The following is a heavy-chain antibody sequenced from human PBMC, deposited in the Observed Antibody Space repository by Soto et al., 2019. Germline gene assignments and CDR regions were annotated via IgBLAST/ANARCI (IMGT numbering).Heavy chain of an antibody. V-gene: IGHV3-30-3*01. CDR1: GFTFSRFA. CDR2: ISYDGSER. CDR3: AKGGPTVTSELDW. J-gene: IGHJ4*02. D-gene: IGHD4-17*01. Sequence: QVQLVESGGGVVQPGRSLRLSCAASGFTFSRFAMHWVRQAPGKGLEWVAVISYDGSERYNADSVKGRFTTSRDDSENTLYLKMNSLRFEDRAVYYCAKGGPTVTSELDWWGQGTLVTVSP.